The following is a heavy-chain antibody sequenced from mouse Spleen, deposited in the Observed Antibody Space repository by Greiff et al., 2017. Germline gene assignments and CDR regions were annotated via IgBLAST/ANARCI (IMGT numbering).Heavy chain of an antibody. V-gene: IGHV5-9-3*01. J-gene: IGHJ2*01. Sequence: EVQLVESGGGLVKLGGSLKLSCAASGFTFSSYAMSWVRQTPEKRLEWVATISSGGGNTYYPDSVKGRFTISRDNAKNTLYLQMSSLKSEDTAMYYCARQGGYYFDYWGQGTTLTVSS. CDR3: ARQGGYYFDY. CDR2: ISSGGGNT. D-gene: IGHD1-1*02. CDR1: GFTFSSYA.